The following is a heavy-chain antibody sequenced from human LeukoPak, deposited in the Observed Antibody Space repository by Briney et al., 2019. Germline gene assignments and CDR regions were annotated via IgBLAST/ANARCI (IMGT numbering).Heavy chain of an antibody. J-gene: IGHJ4*02. CDR3: AKDMRWQQEEGFDY. Sequence: GGSLKLSCAASGFTFGSYAMSWVRQAPGKGLEWVSAISGSGGSTYYADSVKGRFTISRDNSKNTLYLQMNSLRAEDTAVYYCAKDMRWQQEEGFDYWGQGTLVTVSS. CDR2: ISGSGGST. V-gene: IGHV3-23*01. CDR1: GFTFGSYA. D-gene: IGHD6-13*01.